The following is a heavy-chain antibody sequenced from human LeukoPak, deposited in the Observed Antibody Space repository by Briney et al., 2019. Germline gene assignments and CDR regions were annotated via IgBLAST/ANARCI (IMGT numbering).Heavy chain of an antibody. CDR3: ARLPKYSRPLVY. Sequence: GASVKVSCKASRYTFSSYDINCVRQATGQGVEWMGWMNPNNGNTAYAQKFQGRVTMSRDTSISTAYMELSSLRSEDRAVYYCARLPKYSRPLVYWGQGTLVTVSS. J-gene: IGHJ4*02. CDR1: RYTFSSYD. D-gene: IGHD6-6*01. CDR2: MNPNNGNT. V-gene: IGHV1-8*02.